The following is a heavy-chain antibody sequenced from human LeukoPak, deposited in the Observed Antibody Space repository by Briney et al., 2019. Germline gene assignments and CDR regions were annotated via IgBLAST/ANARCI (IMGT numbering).Heavy chain of an antibody. CDR3: ARRDGYGAYDI. D-gene: IGHD5-24*01. CDR1: GSSFTTYW. V-gene: IGHV5-51*01. Sequence: GASLKISCQGSGSSFTTYWIGWVRQMPGKGLEWMGIIYPGDSDTRYSPSFQGQVTISADKSISTAYLQWNSLKASDTAMYYCARRDGYGAYDIWGQGTMVTVSS. J-gene: IGHJ3*02. CDR2: IYPGDSDT.